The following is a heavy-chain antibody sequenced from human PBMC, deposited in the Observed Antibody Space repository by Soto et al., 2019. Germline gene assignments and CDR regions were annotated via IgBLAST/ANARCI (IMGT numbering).Heavy chain of an antibody. D-gene: IGHD1-20*01. V-gene: IGHV3-15*01. Sequence: EVQLVESGGGLVKPGGSLRLSCAASGFTFSNSWMSWVRQAPGKGLEWVGRIKSKTDGGTTDYAATVKGRFTISRDDSKNKLYLQMKSLKTEDTAVYYWTTDSHGGRKYKWNDKPRSLRYYFDYWGQGTLVTVSS. CDR2: IKSKTDGGTT. J-gene: IGHJ4*02. CDR1: GFTFSNSW. CDR3: TTDSHGGRKYKWNDKPRSLRYYFDY.